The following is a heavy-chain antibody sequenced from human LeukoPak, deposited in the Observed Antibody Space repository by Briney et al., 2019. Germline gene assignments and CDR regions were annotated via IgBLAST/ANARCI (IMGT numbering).Heavy chain of an antibody. V-gene: IGHV3-23*01. CDR1: GFTFSSYA. D-gene: IGHD1-26*01. Sequence: HPGGSLRLSCAASGFTFSSYAMSWVRQAPGKGLEWVSAISGSGGSTYYADSVKGRFTIFRDNSKNTLYLQMNSLRAEDTAVYYCAKVPLMGATTYYFDYWGQGTLVTVSS. CDR3: AKVPLMGATTYYFDY. CDR2: ISGSGGST. J-gene: IGHJ4*02.